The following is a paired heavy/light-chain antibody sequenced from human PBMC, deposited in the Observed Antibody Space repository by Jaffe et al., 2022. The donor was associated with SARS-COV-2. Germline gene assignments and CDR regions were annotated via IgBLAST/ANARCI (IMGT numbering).Light chain of an antibody. Sequence: ENVLTQSPGTLSLSPRERATLSCRASQSVSSSYLAWYQQKPGQAPRLLMYGASSRATGIPDRFSGSGSGTDFTLTISRLEPEDFAVYYCQQYGSSPLTFGGGTKVEVK. CDR2: GAS. CDR3: QQYGSSPLT. V-gene: IGKV3-20*01. CDR1: QSVSSSY. J-gene: IGKJ4*01.
Heavy chain of an antibody. CDR2: ISGSGAST. CDR3: AKPENVPGYSYGPKTPFDY. CDR1: GFTFSSYA. D-gene: IGHD5-18*01. Sequence: EVQVLESGGGLVQPGGSLRLSCAASGFTFSSYAMSWVRQAPGKGLEWVSAISGSGASTYYADSVKGRFTISRDNSRDTLYLQMSSLRAEDTAVYYCAKPENVPGYSYGPKTPFDYWGRGTLVTVSS. V-gene: IGHV3-23*01. J-gene: IGHJ4*02.